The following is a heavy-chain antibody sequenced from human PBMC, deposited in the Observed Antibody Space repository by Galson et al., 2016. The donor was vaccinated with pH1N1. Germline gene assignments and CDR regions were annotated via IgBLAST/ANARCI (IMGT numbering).Heavy chain of an antibody. Sequence: QSGAEVKKPGESLKISCKGTGYSFSTCWIAWVRQMPGEGLEWMGIIYPGDSDTRYSPSFQGQVTISADKSISAAYLQWSSLQASDTAMYFCARLGIPATIDYHYYMDVWGKGTTVTVSS. CDR1: GYSFSTCW. CDR3: ARLGIPATIDYHYYMDV. D-gene: IGHD2-2*01. J-gene: IGHJ6*03. CDR2: IYPGDSDT. V-gene: IGHV5-51*01.